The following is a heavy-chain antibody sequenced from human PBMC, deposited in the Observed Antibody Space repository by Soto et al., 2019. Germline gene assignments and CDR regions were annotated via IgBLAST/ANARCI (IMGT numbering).Heavy chain of an antibody. CDR2: IFYSGST. J-gene: IGHJ3*01. CDR1: GGSVSSSNYY. V-gene: IGHV4-61*01. Sequence: SETLSLTCTVSGGSVSSSNYYWGWIRQPPGKGLDWIGYIFYSGSTDYNPSLESRATISLDTSKNHFSLKLTSVTAADTAVYYCARYYCSGGSCYSLSTFDVWGQGTMVTVSS. D-gene: IGHD2-15*01. CDR3: ARYYCSGGSCYSLSTFDV.